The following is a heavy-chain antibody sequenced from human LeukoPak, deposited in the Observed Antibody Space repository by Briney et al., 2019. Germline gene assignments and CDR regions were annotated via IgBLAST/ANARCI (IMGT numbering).Heavy chain of an antibody. D-gene: IGHD1-7*01. J-gene: IGHJ4*02. CDR1: GFRFSRYA. CDR2: ISGSGGST. Sequence: GGSLRLSCVGSGFRFSRYAMSWVRQAPGKGLEWVPAISGSGGSTYYADSVKGRFTISRDNSKNTLYLQMNSLRAEDTAVYYCAKRVTTELHWGQGTLVTVSS. V-gene: IGHV3-23*01. CDR3: AKRVTTELH.